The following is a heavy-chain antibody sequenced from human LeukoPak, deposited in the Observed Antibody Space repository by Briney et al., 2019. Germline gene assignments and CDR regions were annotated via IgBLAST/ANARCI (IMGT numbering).Heavy chain of an antibody. Sequence: RGSLRLSCAASGFTLDDYGMCWVRQAPGKGLEWVSGINWNGGSTGYADSVKGRFTISRDNAKNSLYLQMNSLRAEDTALYYCAREGEGVAGRYFDYWGQGTLVTVSS. CDR1: GFTLDDYG. CDR3: AREGEGVAGRYFDY. J-gene: IGHJ4*02. D-gene: IGHD3-16*01. CDR2: INWNGGST. V-gene: IGHV3-20*04.